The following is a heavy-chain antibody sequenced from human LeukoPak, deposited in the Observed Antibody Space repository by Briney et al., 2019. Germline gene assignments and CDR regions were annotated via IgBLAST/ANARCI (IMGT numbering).Heavy chain of an antibody. CDR2: ISWGGGKT. V-gene: IGHV3-43D*04. J-gene: IGHJ6*03. D-gene: IGHD6-13*01. CDR1: GFTFHDYA. Sequence: PGGSVRLSCAASGFTFHDYAMHWVRQLPGKGLEWASLISWGGGKTYYADSVKGRFTISRDNAKNSLYLQMNSLRAEDTAVYYCARGPRWDIAAAGDPHYYYYMGVWGKGTTVTVSS. CDR3: ARGPRWDIAAAGDPHYYYYMGV.